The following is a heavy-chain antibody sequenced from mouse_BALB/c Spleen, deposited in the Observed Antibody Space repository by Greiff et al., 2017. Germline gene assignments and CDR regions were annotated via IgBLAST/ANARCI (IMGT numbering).Heavy chain of an antibody. CDR1: GFTFSSYA. V-gene: IGHV5-9-4*01. CDR3: ARDREPLTY. Sequence: EVKLVESGGGLVKPGGSLKLSCAASGFTFSSYAMSWVRQSPEKRLEWVAEISSGGSYTYYPDTVTGRFTISRDNAKNTLYLEMSSLRSEDTAMYYCARDREPLTYWGQGTLVTVSA. CDR2: ISSGGSYT. D-gene: IGHD6-1*01. J-gene: IGHJ3*01.